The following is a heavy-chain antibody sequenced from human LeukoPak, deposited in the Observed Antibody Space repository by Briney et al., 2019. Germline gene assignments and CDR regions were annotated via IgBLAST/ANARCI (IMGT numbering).Heavy chain of an antibody. CDR1: GFTFSSYS. CDR3: AREQTGYRPPQLVRYYYMDV. V-gene: IGHV3-21*01. J-gene: IGHJ6*03. Sequence: PGGSLRLSCAASGFTFSSYSMNWVRQAPGKGLEWVSFISSSSGFIYYAGSVKGRFTISRDNARNSLYLQMNSPRAEDTAVYFCAREQTGYRPPQLVRYYYMDVWGKGTTVTVSS. CDR2: ISSSSGFI. D-gene: IGHD1-1*01.